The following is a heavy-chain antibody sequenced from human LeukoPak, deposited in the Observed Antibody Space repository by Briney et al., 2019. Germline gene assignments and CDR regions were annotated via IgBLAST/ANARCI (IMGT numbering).Heavy chain of an antibody. CDR3: ANDIPYCSGGSCYLYYYGMDV. D-gene: IGHD2-15*01. J-gene: IGHJ6*02. V-gene: IGHV3-30*18. Sequence: GGSLRLSCAASGFTFSSYGMHWVRQAPGKGLEWVAVISYDGSNKYYADSVKGRFTISRDNSKNTLYLQMNSLRAEDTAVYYCANDIPYCSGGSCYLYYYGMDVWGQGTTVTVSS. CDR2: ISYDGSNK. CDR1: GFTFSSYG.